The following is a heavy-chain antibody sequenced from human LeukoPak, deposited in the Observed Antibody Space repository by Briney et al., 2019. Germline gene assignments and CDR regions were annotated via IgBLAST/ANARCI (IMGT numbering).Heavy chain of an antibody. CDR3: ARSDDGNDY. D-gene: IGHD4-17*01. CDR1: GFTFSSYA. Sequence: GGSLRLSCAASGFTFSSYAMHWVRQAPGKGLEYVSAISSNGGSTYYANSVKGRFTISRDNSKNTLYLQMGSLRAEDMAVYYCARSDDGNDYWGQGTLVSVSS. V-gene: IGHV3-64*01. J-gene: IGHJ4*02. CDR2: ISSNGGST.